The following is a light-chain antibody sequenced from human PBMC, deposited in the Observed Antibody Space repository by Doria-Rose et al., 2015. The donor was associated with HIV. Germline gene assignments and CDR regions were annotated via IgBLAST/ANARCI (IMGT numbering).Light chain of an antibody. CDR3: HQYGTSWT. Sequence: LTQFPGTLSLSPGERATLSCRASQSFSSTYLAWYQQKPDQAPSLLIYDGSTRATGIPDRFSASGSGTDFTLTINRLEPEDFALYYCHQYGTSWTFGQGTKVEI. CDR1: QSFSSTY. CDR2: DGS. V-gene: IGKV3-20*01. J-gene: IGKJ1*01.